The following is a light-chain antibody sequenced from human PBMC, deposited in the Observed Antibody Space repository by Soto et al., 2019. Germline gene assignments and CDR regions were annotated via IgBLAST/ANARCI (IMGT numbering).Light chain of an antibody. Sequence: QSALTQSASVSGSPGQSITISCTGTSSDVGGYNYVSWYQQHPGKAPKLMIYDVSNRPSGVSNRFSRSKSGNTASLTISGLQAEDEADYYCSSYTSSSTRVFGTGTKLTVL. V-gene: IGLV2-14*01. CDR2: DVS. CDR1: SSDVGGYNY. CDR3: SSYTSSSTRV. J-gene: IGLJ1*01.